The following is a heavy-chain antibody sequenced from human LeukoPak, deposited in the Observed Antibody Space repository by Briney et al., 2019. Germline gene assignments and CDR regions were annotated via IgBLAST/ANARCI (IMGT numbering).Heavy chain of an antibody. CDR1: GGSISSYY. Sequence: SETLSLTCTVSGGSISSYYWTWIRQPPGKGLEWIGYIYYSGSTNYNPSLRSRVTISVDTSKNQFSLKLSSVTAADTAVYYCARGYYGSGSFFDYWGQGTLVTVSS. V-gene: IGHV4-59*01. CDR3: ARGYYGSGSFFDY. D-gene: IGHD3-10*01. J-gene: IGHJ4*02. CDR2: IYYSGST.